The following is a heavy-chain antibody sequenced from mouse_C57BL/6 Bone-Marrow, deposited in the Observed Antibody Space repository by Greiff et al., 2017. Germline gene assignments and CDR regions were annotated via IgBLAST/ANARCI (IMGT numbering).Heavy chain of an antibody. CDR1: GYTFTDYN. J-gene: IGHJ4*01. CDR2: INPNNGGT. CDR3: ARVYYYAMDY. V-gene: IGHV1-18*01. Sequence: VQLQQSGPELVKPGASVKIPCKASGYTFTDYNMAWVKQSHGKSLEWIGDINPNNGGTIYNQKFKGKATLTVDKSSSTAYMELRSLTSEDPAVYYCARVYYYAMDYWGQGTSVTVSS.